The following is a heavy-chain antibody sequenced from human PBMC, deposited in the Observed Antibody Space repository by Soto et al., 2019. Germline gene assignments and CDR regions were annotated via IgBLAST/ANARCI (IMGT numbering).Heavy chain of an antibody. D-gene: IGHD2-2*01. CDR2: IHHTGSTT. V-gene: IGHV4-4*02. J-gene: IGHJ4*02. CDR1: GGSISTNDW. Sequence: PSETLSLTCAVSGGSISTNDWWTWVRQPPGKGLEWIGDIHHTGSTTNYSPSLQSRVTVSIDKSENQFSLKLSSVTAADTAVYYCARYVKEGRLGYCSSTSCHSFDYWGQGTLVTVSS. CDR3: ARYVKEGRLGYCSSTSCHSFDY.